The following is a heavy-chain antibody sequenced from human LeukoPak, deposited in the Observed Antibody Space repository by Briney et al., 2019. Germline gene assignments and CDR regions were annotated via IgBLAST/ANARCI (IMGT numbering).Heavy chain of an antibody. CDR1: GFTFSSYE. D-gene: IGHD5-18*01. CDR3: ARDARGYSYGYGRYGMDV. J-gene: IGHJ6*02. Sequence: GGSLRLSCAASGFTFSSYEMNWVRQAPGKGLEWVSYISSSGSTIYYADSVKGRFTISRDNAKNSLYLQMNSLRAEDTAVYYCARDARGYSYGYGRYGMDVWGRGATDTVSS. CDR2: ISSSGSTI. V-gene: IGHV3-48*03.